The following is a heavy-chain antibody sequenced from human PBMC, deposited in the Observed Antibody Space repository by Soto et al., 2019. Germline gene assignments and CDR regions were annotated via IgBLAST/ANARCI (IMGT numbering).Heavy chain of an antibody. D-gene: IGHD6-13*01. V-gene: IGHV4-59*06. Sequence: SETLSLTCTVSGGSISSYYWSWIRQHPGKGLEWIGYIYYSGSTYYNPSLKSRVTISVDTSKNQFSLKLSSVTAADTAVYYCARDIAAAVNTGSADWFDPWGQGTLVTVSS. J-gene: IGHJ5*02. CDR2: IYYSGST. CDR3: ARDIAAAVNTGSADWFDP. CDR1: GGSISSYY.